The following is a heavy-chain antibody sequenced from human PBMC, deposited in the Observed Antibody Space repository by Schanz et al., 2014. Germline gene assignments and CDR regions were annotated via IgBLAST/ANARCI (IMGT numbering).Heavy chain of an antibody. D-gene: IGHD1-1*01. CDR3: TRDVRLDRRGNWFDP. V-gene: IGHV3-66*01. Sequence: EVQLVESGGGLVQPGGSLRLSCTVSGFIVRSNYMTWVRQAPGKGLEWVSFVHPGGSTYYPDSVKGRFTISRDNSKNLLYLQMNSLRAEDTAVYYCTRDVRLDRRGNWFDPWGQGTLVTVSS. CDR1: GFIVRSNY. CDR2: VHPGGST. J-gene: IGHJ5*02.